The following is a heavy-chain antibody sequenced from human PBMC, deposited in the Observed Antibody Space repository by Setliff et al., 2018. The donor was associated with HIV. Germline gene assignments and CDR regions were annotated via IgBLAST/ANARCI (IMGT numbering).Heavy chain of an antibody. Sequence: GGSLRLSCAASGFTFSTYWMHWVRRAPGKGLVWVSRINSDGSRTTYADSVKGRFTISRDNAKNTLYLQMNRLRVEDTAVYYCARESAMYYYDIVVVLDAFDIWGQGTMVTVSS. CDR1: GFTFSTYW. CDR2: INSDGSRT. V-gene: IGHV3-74*01. D-gene: IGHD2-21*01. J-gene: IGHJ3*02. CDR3: ARESAMYYYDIVVVLDAFDI.